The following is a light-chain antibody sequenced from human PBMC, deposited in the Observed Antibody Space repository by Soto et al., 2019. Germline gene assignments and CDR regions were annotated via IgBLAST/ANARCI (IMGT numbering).Light chain of an antibody. J-gene: IGKJ2*01. V-gene: IGKV1-5*01. Sequence: IQMTQSPSTLSAYVGDTVTITCRASQSISYSLAWYQQKPGKPPTLLIHDASAFESGVPSRFRGSGSGTEFTLTISSLQPDDSATYDCQQDDPFSNFGQGTKLEI. CDR3: QQDDPFSN. CDR1: QSISYS. CDR2: DAS.